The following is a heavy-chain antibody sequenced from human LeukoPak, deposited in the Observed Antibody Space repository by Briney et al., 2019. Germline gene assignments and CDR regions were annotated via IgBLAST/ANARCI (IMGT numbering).Heavy chain of an antibody. CDR3: AARKDYDILTGQFDF. CDR1: GGTFSNYA. Sequence: ASVKVSCKAPGGTFSNYAINWVRQAPGQGLEWMGGIILIFGITNYAQKFQGRVTITADKSTSTAYMELSSLRSEDTAVYYCAARKDYDILTGQFDFWGQGTMVTVS. CDR2: IILIFGIT. V-gene: IGHV1-69*10. D-gene: IGHD3-9*01. J-gene: IGHJ3*01.